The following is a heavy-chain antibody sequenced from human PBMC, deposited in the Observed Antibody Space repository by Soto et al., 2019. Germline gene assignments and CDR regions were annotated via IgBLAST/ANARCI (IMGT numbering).Heavy chain of an antibody. V-gene: IGHV3-21*01. CDR3: ALRGYGSGQLVYYYYGMDV. Sequence: PGGSLRLSCAASGFTFSSYGMHWVRQAPGKGLEWVSSISSSSSYIYYADSVKGRFTIPRDNAKNSLYLQMNSLRAEDAAVYYCALRGYGSGQLVYYYYGMDVWGQGTTVTVYS. D-gene: IGHD3-10*01. CDR1: GFTFSSYG. CDR2: ISSSSSYI. J-gene: IGHJ6*02.